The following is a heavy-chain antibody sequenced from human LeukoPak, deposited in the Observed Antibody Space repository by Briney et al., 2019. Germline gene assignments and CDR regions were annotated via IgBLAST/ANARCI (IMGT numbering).Heavy chain of an antibody. Sequence: GGSLRLSRAASGFTFSSYGMHWVRQAPGKGLEWVAFIRYDGSNKYYADSVKGRFTISRDNSKNTLYLQMNSLRAEDTAVYYCAKDRGYSGYDRRFDYWGQGTLVTVSS. CDR3: AKDRGYSGYDRRFDY. J-gene: IGHJ4*02. CDR1: GFTFSSYG. CDR2: IRYDGSNK. V-gene: IGHV3-30*02. D-gene: IGHD5-12*01.